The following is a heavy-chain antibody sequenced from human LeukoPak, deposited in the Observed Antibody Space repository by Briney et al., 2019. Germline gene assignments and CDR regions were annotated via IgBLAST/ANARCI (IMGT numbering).Heavy chain of an antibody. Sequence: SQTLSLTCAISGDSVSSNSAAWNWIRQSPSRGLEWLGRTYYRSKWYNDYAVSVKSRITINPDTSKNQFSLQLNSVTPEDTAVYYCARGRRITIFGVVQGPGIDYWGQGTLVTVSS. CDR2: TYYRSKWYN. CDR1: GDSVSSNSAA. D-gene: IGHD3-3*01. V-gene: IGHV6-1*01. J-gene: IGHJ4*02. CDR3: ARGRRITIFGVVQGPGIDY.